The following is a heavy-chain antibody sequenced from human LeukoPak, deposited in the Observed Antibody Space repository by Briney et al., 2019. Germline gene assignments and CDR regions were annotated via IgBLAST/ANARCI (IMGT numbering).Heavy chain of an antibody. Sequence: GGSLRLSCAASGFTFSSYSMNWVRQAPGKGLEWVSSISSSSSYIYHADSVKGRFTISRDNAKNSLYLQMNSLRAEDTAVYYCAREVVNKNTYYYGSGSYMDYWGQGTLVTVSS. CDR3: AREVVNKNTYYYGSGSYMDY. CDR2: ISSSSSYI. D-gene: IGHD3-10*01. J-gene: IGHJ4*02. CDR1: GFTFSSYS. V-gene: IGHV3-21*01.